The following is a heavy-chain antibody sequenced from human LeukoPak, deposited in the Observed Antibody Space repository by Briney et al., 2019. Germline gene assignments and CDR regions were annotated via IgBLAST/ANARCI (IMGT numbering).Heavy chain of an antibody. CDR3: AREKVDFCSGVNCYSEIAFDI. Sequence: GGSLRLSCAASGFIVSTNYMSWGRQAPGKGLERVSVIYCDDYTYYADSVKGRFTIYRHNFKYTLYLHINNLRAEDTDVYYCAREKVDFCSGVNCYSEIAFDIWGQGTMVTVSS. J-gene: IGHJ3*02. CDR2: IYCDDYT. D-gene: IGHD2-15*01. V-gene: IGHV3-53*04. CDR1: GFIVSTNY.